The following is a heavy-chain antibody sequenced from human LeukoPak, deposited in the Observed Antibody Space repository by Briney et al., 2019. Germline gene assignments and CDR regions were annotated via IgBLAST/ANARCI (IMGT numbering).Heavy chain of an antibody. V-gene: IGHV3-23*01. CDR2: ISGRGT. CDR1: GFTFSDYG. Sequence: GGTLRLSCAASGFTFSDYGMSWVRQAPGKGLEWVSDISGRGTFYADSVKGRFTISRDNSKNTVDLQMNSLRAEDTAVYYCAKSTLAYCGGDCYSAAFDIWGQGTMVTVSS. CDR3: AKSTLAYCGGDCYSAAFDI. D-gene: IGHD2-21*02. J-gene: IGHJ3*02.